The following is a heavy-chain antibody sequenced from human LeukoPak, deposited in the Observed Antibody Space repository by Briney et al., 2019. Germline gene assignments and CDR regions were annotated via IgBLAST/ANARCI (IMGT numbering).Heavy chain of an antibody. V-gene: IGHV1-69*04. Sequence: SVKVSCKASGYTFTGYYMHWVRQAPGQGLEWMGRIIPILGIANYAQKFQGRVTITADKSTSTAYMELSSLRSEDTAVYYCARDYYTTAGYYYYGMDVWGQGTTVTVSS. CDR3: ARDYYTTAGYYYYGMDV. D-gene: IGHD3-3*01. CDR2: IIPILGIA. CDR1: GYTFTGYY. J-gene: IGHJ6*02.